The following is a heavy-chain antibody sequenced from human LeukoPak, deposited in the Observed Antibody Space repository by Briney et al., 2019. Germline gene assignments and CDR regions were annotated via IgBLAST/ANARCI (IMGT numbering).Heavy chain of an antibody. CDR1: GDSVSSKSAA. Sequence: SQTLSLTFAISGDSVSSKSAAWNWLTQSPSRGLEWLGRTYYTSQWHNDFAVSVKSRITINPDTSKNQFSLQLNSVTPEDTAVYYCARSTTPGSENWFDPWGQGTLVTVSS. V-gene: IGHV6-1*01. D-gene: IGHD1-1*01. CDR2: TYYTSQWHN. CDR3: ARSTTPGSENWFDP. J-gene: IGHJ5*02.